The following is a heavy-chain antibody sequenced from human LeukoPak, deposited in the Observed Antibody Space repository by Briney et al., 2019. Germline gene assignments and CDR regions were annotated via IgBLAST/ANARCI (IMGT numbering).Heavy chain of an antibody. Sequence: PGGSLRLSCVASGFTFSTYAMHWVRQAPGKGLEWVAFIRYDANNRYYADSVKGRFTISRDNSKNTLYLQMNSLRAEDTAVYYCAHPPGGGYTLLHGGFDYWGQGTLVTVSS. CDR3: AHPPGGGYTLLHGGFDY. D-gene: IGHD5-24*01. V-gene: IGHV3-30*02. J-gene: IGHJ4*02. CDR1: GFTFSTYA. CDR2: IRYDANNR.